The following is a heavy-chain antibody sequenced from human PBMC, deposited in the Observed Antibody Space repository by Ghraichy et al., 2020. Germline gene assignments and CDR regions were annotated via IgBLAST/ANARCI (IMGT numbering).Heavy chain of an antibody. CDR3: ARMRRDYYYYGMDV. J-gene: IGHJ6*02. CDR2: IDWDDDK. V-gene: IGHV2-70*11. CDR1: GFSLSTSGMC. Sequence: SGPTLVKPTQTLTLTCTFSGFSLSTSGMCVSWIRQPPGKALEWLARIDWDDDKYYSTSLKTRLTISKDTSKNQVVLTMTNMDPVDTATYYCARMRRDYYYYGMDVWGQGTTVTVSS.